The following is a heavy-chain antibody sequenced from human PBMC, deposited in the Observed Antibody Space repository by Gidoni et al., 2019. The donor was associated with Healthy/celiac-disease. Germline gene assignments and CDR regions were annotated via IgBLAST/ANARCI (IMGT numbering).Heavy chain of an antibody. D-gene: IGHD3-10*01. CDR2: ISSSGSTI. CDR3: ARDRGEYYYGSGRNAYLDYYYYGMDV. J-gene: IGHJ6*02. V-gene: IGHV3-11*01. CDR1: GFTFSDYY. Sequence: QVQLVESGGGLVKPGGSLRLSCAASGFTFSDYYMRWIPQAPGKGLEWVSYISSSGSTIYYADSVKGRFTISRDNAKNSLYLQMNSLRAEDTAVYYCARDRGEYYYGSGRNAYLDYYYYGMDVWGQGTTVTVSS.